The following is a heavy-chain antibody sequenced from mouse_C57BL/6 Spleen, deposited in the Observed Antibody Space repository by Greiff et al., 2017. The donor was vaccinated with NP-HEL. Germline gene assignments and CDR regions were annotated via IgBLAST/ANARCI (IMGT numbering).Heavy chain of an antibody. V-gene: IGHV5-17*01. CDR1: GFTFSDYG. J-gene: IGHJ3*01. D-gene: IGHD1-1*01. CDR3: AKGTTVAD. CDR2: ISSGSSTI. Sequence: DVMLVESGGGLVKPGGSLKLSCAASGFTFSDYGMHWVRQAPEKGLEWVAYISSGSSTIYYADTVKGRFTISRDNAKNTLFLQMTSLRSEDTAMYYCAKGTTVADWGQGTLVTVSA.